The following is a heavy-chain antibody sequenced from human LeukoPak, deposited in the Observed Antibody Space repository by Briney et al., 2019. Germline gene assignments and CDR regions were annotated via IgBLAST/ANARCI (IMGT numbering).Heavy chain of an antibody. D-gene: IGHD3-10*01. CDR3: ARDRGVLDF. J-gene: IGHJ4*02. Sequence: GRSLRLSCAASGFTFSNYWMNWVRQAPGKGLEWVANMKQDGSEKYYVDSVKGRFTISRDNAQNSLYLQMNSLRVEDTAVYYCARDRGVLDFWGQGTLVTVSS. CDR2: MKQDGSEK. V-gene: IGHV3-7*05. CDR1: GFTFSNYW.